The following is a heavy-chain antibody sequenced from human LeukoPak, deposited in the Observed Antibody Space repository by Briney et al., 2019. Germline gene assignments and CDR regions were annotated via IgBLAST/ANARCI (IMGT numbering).Heavy chain of an antibody. Sequence: PSETLSLTCTVSGGSISSGDYYWSWIRQPPGKGLEWIGYIYYSGSTYYNPSLKSRVTISVDTSKNQFSLKLSSVTAADTAVYYCARGIVVVPAARGVGAFDIWGQGTMVAVSS. CDR2: IYYSGST. J-gene: IGHJ3*02. V-gene: IGHV4-30-4*01. CDR1: GGSISSGDYY. CDR3: ARGIVVVPAARGVGAFDI. D-gene: IGHD2-2*01.